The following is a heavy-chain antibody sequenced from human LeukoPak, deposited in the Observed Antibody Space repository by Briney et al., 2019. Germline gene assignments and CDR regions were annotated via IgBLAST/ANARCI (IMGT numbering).Heavy chain of an antibody. CDR1: GGSISSYY. CDR2: IYYSGST. V-gene: IGHV4-59*01. Sequence: SETLSITCTVSGGSISSYYLSWIRQPPGKGLEWIGYIYYSGSTNYNPSLKSRVTISVDTSKNQFSLKLSSVTAADTAVYYCARAGGGLRGNWFDPWGQGTLVTVSS. D-gene: IGHD3-16*01. J-gene: IGHJ5*02. CDR3: ARAGGGLRGNWFDP.